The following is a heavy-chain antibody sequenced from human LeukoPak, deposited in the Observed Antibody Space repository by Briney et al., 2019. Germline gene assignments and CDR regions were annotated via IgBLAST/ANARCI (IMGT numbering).Heavy chain of an antibody. CDR2: IIHIFGTT. D-gene: IGHD2-2*01. CDR1: GGTFSSYA. CDR3: ARALGYCSSTSCESPYYYYYMDV. Sequence: SVKVSCKASGGTFSSYAISWVRQAPGQGLEWMGVIIHIFGTTNYAQKFQGRVTITADKSTSTAYMELSSLRSDDTAVYYCARALGYCSSTSCESPYYYYYMDVWGKGTTVTVSS. V-gene: IGHV1-69*06. J-gene: IGHJ6*03.